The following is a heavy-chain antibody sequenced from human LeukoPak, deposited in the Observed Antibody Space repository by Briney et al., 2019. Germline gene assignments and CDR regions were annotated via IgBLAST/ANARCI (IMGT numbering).Heavy chain of an antibody. CDR2: IYGGDTT. CDR1: GFTVSDNY. V-gene: IGHV3-53*01. J-gene: IGHJ4*02. D-gene: IGHD2-15*01. CDR3: ARGQSGGPRFDY. Sequence: GGSLGLSCAASGFTVSDNYMSWVRQAPGKGLEWVSLIYGGDTTYYADSVQGRFTISRDNSKNTVFLHMDSLRAEDTAVYYCARGQSGGPRFDYWGQGTLVTVSS.